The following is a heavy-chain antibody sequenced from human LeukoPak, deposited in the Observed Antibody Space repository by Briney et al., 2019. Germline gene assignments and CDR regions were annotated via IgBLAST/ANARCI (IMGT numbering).Heavy chain of an antibody. D-gene: IGHD3-9*01. V-gene: IGHV3-23*01. CDR2: ISGSGGST. J-gene: IGHJ4*02. CDR3: AKDQYFDWLFGY. Sequence: GGSLGLSCAVSGITLSNYGMSWVRQAPGKGPEWVAGISGSGGSTNYADSVKGRFTISRDNSKNTLYLQMNSLRAEDTAVYYCAKDQYFDWLFGYWGQGTLVTVSS. CDR1: GITLSNYG.